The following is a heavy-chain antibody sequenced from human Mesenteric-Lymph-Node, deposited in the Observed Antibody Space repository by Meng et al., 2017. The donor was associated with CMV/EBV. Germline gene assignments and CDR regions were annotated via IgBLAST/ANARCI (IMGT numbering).Heavy chain of an antibody. J-gene: IGHJ6*02. D-gene: IGHD3-3*01. Sequence: GESLKISCAASGFTFSSYSMNWVRQAPGKGLEWVSAISGSGGSTYYADSVKGRFSISRDNSKNTLFLEMNSLRAEDTAVYFCAKVDSLTISRGFIGDYAMDVWGQGTTVTVSS. CDR3: AKVDSLTISRGFIGDYAMDV. CDR1: GFTFSSYS. V-gene: IGHV3-23*01. CDR2: ISGSGGST.